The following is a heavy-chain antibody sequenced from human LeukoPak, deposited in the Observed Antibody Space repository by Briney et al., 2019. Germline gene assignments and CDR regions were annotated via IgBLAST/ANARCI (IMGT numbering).Heavy chain of an antibody. Sequence: GSLRLSCAASGFTFGSYWMTWMRQTPGKGLEWVANIKTDGSETYYLDSVKGRFTVSRDNAKNSLYLQMNSLRAEDTAVYYCARPAYCGGNCYYFPDYWGQGTLVTVSS. CDR1: GFTFGSYW. CDR3: ARPAYCGGNCYYFPDY. J-gene: IGHJ4*02. CDR2: IKTDGSET. D-gene: IGHD2-21*02. V-gene: IGHV3-7*01.